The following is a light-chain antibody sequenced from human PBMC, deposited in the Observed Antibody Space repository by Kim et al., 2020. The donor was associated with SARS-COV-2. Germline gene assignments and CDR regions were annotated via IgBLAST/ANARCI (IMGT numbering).Light chain of an antibody. Sequence: EIVLTQSPVTLSLSPGERASLSCRASQSVYSYLAWYQHKPGQSPRLLIHDASSRATGIPARFSGSGSGTDFTLTISSLEPEDFAVYYCHQRADWPLTFGGGTKVDIK. CDR2: DAS. V-gene: IGKV3-11*01. J-gene: IGKJ4*01. CDR1: QSVYSY. CDR3: HQRADWPLT.